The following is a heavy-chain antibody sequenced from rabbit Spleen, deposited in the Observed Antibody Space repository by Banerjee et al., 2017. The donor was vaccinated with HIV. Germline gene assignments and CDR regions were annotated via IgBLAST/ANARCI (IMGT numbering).Heavy chain of an antibody. J-gene: IGHJ4*01. CDR1: GFSFSDRDV. D-gene: IGHD4-1*01. CDR3: ARDLAGAIGWNFSL. Sequence: QEQLVESGGGLVQPEGSLTLTCTVSGFSFSDRDVMCWVRQAPGKGLEWIACINTATGKGVYASWAKGRFTISKTSSTTVTLQMTSLTAADTATYFCARDLAGAIGWNFSLWGPGTLVTVS. V-gene: IGHV1S45*01. CDR2: INTATGKG.